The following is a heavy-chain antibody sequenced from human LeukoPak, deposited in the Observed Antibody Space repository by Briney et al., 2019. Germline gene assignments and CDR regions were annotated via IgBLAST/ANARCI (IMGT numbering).Heavy chain of an antibody. D-gene: IGHD6-13*01. V-gene: IGHV4-39*07. CDR2: IYYSGST. Sequence: PSETLSLTCTASGGSISSSSYYWGWIRQPPGKGLEWIGSIYYSGSTYYNPSLKSRVTISVDTSKNQFSLKLSSVTAADTAVYYCARTGEQQLVRGYYFDYWGQGTLVTVSS. CDR1: GGSISSSSYY. J-gene: IGHJ4*02. CDR3: ARTGEQQLVRGYYFDY.